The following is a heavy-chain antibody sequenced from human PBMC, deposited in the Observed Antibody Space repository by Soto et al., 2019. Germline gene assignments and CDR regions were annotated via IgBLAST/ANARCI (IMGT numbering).Heavy chain of an antibody. Sequence: QVQLVQSGDEVKKPAASVKVSCKASGYIFVNYGIAWVRQAPXQGLGWMGWISPYTGNTHSATKVQGRLTMTTDTXTSTAYMDLGXLXSDDTAVYYCVMVDNYVTPTPQDVWGQGTTVTVSS. J-gene: IGHJ6*02. CDR1: GYIFVNYG. CDR3: VMVDNYVTPTPQDV. D-gene: IGHD3-16*01. V-gene: IGHV1-18*01. CDR2: ISPYTGNT.